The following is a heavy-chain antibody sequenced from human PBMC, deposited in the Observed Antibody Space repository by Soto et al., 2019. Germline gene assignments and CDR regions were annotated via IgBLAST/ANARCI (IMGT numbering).Heavy chain of an antibody. CDR3: ASFGGFITGTQAMVYYYGMDV. CDR1: GGTFSSYA. D-gene: IGHD1-20*01. V-gene: IGHV1-69*13. J-gene: IGHJ6*02. CDR2: IIPIFGTA. Sequence: SVQVSCQASGGTFSSYAISWVRQAPGQGLEWMGGIIPIFGTANYAQKFQGRVTITADESTSTAYMELSSLRSEDTAVYYCASFGGFITGTQAMVYYYGMDVWGQGTTVTVSS.